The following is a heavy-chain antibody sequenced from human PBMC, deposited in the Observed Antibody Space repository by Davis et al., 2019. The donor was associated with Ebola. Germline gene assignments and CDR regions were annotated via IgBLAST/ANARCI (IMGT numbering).Heavy chain of an antibody. CDR3: ARDDQGGFGESIDY. CDR1: GFSFTTYW. CDR2: TKQDGSDK. Sequence: GGSLRLSCAASGFSFTTYWMHWVRQAPGKGPEWVATTKQDGSDKYYVDSVKGRFTISRDNAKNSLYLQMNSLRAEDTAVYYCARDDQGGFGESIDYWGQGTLVTVSS. J-gene: IGHJ4*02. V-gene: IGHV3-7*01. D-gene: IGHD3-10*01.